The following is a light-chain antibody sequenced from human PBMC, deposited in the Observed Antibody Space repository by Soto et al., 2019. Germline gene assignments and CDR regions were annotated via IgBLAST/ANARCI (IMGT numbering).Light chain of an antibody. J-gene: IGKJ1*01. CDR2: DAS. CDR1: QSITNR. V-gene: IGKV1-5*01. Sequence: DIQMTQSTSTLSASVGDRVTITCRASQSITNRLAWYQQKPGRAPKVLIYDASNLEAGVPSRFSGSGSGTEFFLSISSLQADDFATYWCQHYGGLWTFGQGTKVEIK. CDR3: QHYGGLWT.